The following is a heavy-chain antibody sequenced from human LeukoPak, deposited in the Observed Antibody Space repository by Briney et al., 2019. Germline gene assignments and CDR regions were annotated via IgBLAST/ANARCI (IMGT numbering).Heavy chain of an antibody. Sequence: GESLKISCKGSGYSFTSYWIGWVRQMPGKGLEWTGIIYPGDSDTRYSPSFQGQVTISADKSISAAYLQWSSLKASDTAMYYCARVMGAAAALYYYGMDVWGQGTTVTVS. CDR3: ARVMGAAAALYYYGMDV. V-gene: IGHV5-51*01. CDR1: GYSFTSYW. D-gene: IGHD6-13*01. J-gene: IGHJ6*02. CDR2: IYPGDSDT.